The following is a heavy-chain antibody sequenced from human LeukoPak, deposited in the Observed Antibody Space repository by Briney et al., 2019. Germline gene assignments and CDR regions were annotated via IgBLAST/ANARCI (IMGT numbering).Heavy chain of an antibody. Sequence: PSETLSLTCTVSGGSISSSSYYWGWIRQPPGKGLECIGSIYYSGNTYYNPSLKSRVTISVDTSKNQFSLKLSSVTAADTAVYYCARLFSSSWYRGAFDIWGQGTMVTVAS. CDR1: GGSISSSSYY. J-gene: IGHJ3*02. CDR3: ARLFSSSWYRGAFDI. V-gene: IGHV4-39*01. D-gene: IGHD6-13*01. CDR2: IYYSGNT.